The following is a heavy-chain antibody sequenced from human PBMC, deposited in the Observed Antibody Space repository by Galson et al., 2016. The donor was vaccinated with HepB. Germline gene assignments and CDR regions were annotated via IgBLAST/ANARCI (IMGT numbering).Heavy chain of an antibody. V-gene: IGHV4-39*01. CDR3: VGVPTSYHDNLGGPHEV. Sequence: SETLSLTCDVSGGSISTSRYFWGWIRQPPGKGPEWIGNIYYRGSTYYTPSLRSRVNISVDTSKNKFSLTLSSVTAADTAVYYCVGVPTSYHDNLGGPHEVWGQGTMVTASA. D-gene: IGHD3-9*01. CDR2: IYYRGST. CDR1: GGSISTSRYF. J-gene: IGHJ3*01.